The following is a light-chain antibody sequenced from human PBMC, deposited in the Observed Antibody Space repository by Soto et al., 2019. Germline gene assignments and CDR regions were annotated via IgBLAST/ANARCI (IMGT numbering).Light chain of an antibody. Sequence: EIVMTQSPATLSVSPGEGATLSCRASQSVSSNLAWYQQKPGQAPRLLIYDASNRATGIPARFSGSGSGTDFTLTISSLEPEDFAVYYCQHRSNWPLTFGGGTKVEIK. CDR1: QSVSSN. V-gene: IGKV3-11*01. J-gene: IGKJ4*01. CDR3: QHRSNWPLT. CDR2: DAS.